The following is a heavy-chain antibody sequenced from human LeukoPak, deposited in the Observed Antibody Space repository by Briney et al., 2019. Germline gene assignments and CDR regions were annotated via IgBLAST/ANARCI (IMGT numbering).Heavy chain of an antibody. CDR1: GFTFSSSN. Sequence: SGGSLRLSCVAASGFTFSSSNMNWVRPAPGKGLEWVSYISSGSSTLYYADSVKGRFTVSRDNAKNSLYLQMNSLRDEDTAVYYCARDPPVDSWGQGTLVTVSS. CDR2: ISSGSSTL. CDR3: ARDPPVDS. J-gene: IGHJ4*02. V-gene: IGHV3-48*02.